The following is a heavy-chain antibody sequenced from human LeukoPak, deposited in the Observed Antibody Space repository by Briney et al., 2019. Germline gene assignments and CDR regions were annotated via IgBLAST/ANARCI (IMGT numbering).Heavy chain of an antibody. CDR3: ARVRAPHDYYGSGKGWYFDL. V-gene: IGHV4-31*03. D-gene: IGHD3-10*01. J-gene: IGHJ2*01. CDR2: IYYSGST. CDR1: GGSISSGGYY. Sequence: PSETLSLTCTVSGGSISSGGYYWSWIRQHPGKGLEWIGYIYYSGSTYYNPSLKSRVTISVDTSKNQFSLKLSSVTAADTAVYYCARVRAPHDYYGSGKGWYFDLWGRGTLVTVSS.